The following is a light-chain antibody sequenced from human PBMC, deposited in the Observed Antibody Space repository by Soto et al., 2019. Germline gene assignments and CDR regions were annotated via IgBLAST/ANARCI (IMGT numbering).Light chain of an antibody. V-gene: IGKV3-20*01. CDR1: QSISSSY. CDR2: GPA. Sequence: EIVLTQSPGTLSLSPGERATLSCGASQSISSSYLAWYQKKPGQAPRLLIYGPANRATGIPDRFSASGSGTDFTLPISGLEPADAAVYYCQQYTDSPLTFGGGTKVEIK. CDR3: QQYTDSPLT. J-gene: IGKJ4*01.